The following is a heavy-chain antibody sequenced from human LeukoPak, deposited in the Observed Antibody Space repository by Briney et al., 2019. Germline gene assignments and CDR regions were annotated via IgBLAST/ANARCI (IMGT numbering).Heavy chain of an antibody. Sequence: GGSLRLCCAASGFTFNTYSMIWVRQAPGKGLEWLSSITSGSNHIYDADSVKGRFTISRDNAKNSLYLQMNSLRAEDTAVYYCARDPSDYGDYWFDPWGQGTLVTVSS. V-gene: IGHV3-21*01. CDR3: ARDPSDYGDYWFDP. CDR1: GFTFNTYS. D-gene: IGHD4-17*01. CDR2: ITSGSNHI. J-gene: IGHJ5*02.